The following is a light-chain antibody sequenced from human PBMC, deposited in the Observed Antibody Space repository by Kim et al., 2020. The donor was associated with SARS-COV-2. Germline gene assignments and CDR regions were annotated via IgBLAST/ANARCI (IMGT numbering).Light chain of an antibody. CDR1: QSVSSK. CDR3: QQYSNCPSIT. CDR2: GAS. V-gene: IGKV3-15*01. Sequence: EIVMTQSPATLSVSPGERATLSCRASQSVSSKLAWYQQKPGQAPRLLIYGASTRATGIPARLSSSGSGTEFTLTISSLQSEDFAVYYCQQYSNCPSITFGQGTQLEIK. J-gene: IGKJ5*01.